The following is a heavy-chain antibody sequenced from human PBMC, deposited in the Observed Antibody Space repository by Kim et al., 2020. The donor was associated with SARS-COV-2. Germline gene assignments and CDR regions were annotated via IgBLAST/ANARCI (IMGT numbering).Heavy chain of an antibody. CDR3: ARAPWEGGDYDWSDAFDI. V-gene: IGHV4-31*03. D-gene: IGHD4-17*01. CDR2: IYYSGST. Sequence: SETLSLTCTVSGGSISSGGYYWSWIRQHPGKGLEWIGYIYYSGSTYYNPSLKSRITISVDTSKNQFSLKLSSVTAADTAVYYCARAPWEGGDYDWSDAFDIWGQRTMVTVSS. CDR1: GGSISSGGYY. J-gene: IGHJ3*02.